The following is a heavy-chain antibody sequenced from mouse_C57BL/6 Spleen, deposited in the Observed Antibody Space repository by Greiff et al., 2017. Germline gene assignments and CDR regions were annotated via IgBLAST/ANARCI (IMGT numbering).Heavy chain of an antibody. V-gene: IGHV1-69*01. CDR1: GYTFTSYW. CDR2: IDPSDSYT. J-gene: IGHJ4*01. Sequence: VQLQQPGAELVMPGASVKLSCKASGYTFTSYWMHWVKQRPGQGLEWIGEIDPSDSYTNYNQKFKGKSTLTVDKSSSTAYMQLSSLTSEDSAVYYCARSDPAYAMDYWGQGTSVTVSS. CDR3: ARSDPAYAMDY.